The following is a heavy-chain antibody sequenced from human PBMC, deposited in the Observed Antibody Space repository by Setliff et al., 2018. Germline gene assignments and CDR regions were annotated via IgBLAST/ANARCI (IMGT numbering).Heavy chain of an antibody. V-gene: IGHV4-4*09. D-gene: IGHD3-3*01. CDR2: IYTSWST. J-gene: IGHJ6*03. CDR3: ARVTGFSYMDV. Sequence: SETLSLTCNVSGASVSSHYWDWIRQPPGKGLEWVGQIYTSWSTNYNPSLKSRVTISLDTSKNQFSLSLTSVTAADTAVYFCARVTGFSYMDVWGKGTTVTVSS. CDR1: GASVSSHY.